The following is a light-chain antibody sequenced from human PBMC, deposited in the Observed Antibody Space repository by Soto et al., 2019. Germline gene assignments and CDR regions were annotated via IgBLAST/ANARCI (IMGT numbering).Light chain of an antibody. Sequence: DIRMTQSPSTLSASVGDRVTITCRASQSINNWLAWYQQKPGKAPKLLIYRASSLENGVPSRFSGRGSGTEFTFTITSLQPDAFATYYCQQYSSDSAFGQGTKVEIK. CDR2: RAS. J-gene: IGKJ1*01. CDR1: QSINNW. V-gene: IGKV1-5*03. CDR3: QQYSSDSA.